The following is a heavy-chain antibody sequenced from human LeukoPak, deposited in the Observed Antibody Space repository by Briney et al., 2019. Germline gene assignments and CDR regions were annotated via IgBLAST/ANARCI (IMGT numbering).Heavy chain of an antibody. CDR1: GFSVSKNY. Sequence: GGSLRLSCAASGFSVSKNYMSWVRQAPGKGLEWVSVIYGAGKTHYVDSVKGRFNISRDNSKNTLYLQMNSLRAEDTAVYYCARDPLVVVAATGSYDIWGQGTMVTVSS. CDR3: ARDPLVVVAATGSYDI. D-gene: IGHD2-15*01. V-gene: IGHV3-53*01. J-gene: IGHJ3*02. CDR2: IYGAGKT.